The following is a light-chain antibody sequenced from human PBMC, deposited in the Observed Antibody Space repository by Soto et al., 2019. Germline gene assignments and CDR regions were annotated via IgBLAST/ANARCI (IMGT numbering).Light chain of an antibody. CDR3: SSYVGSGTYVL. CDR1: SSDVGTYNL. Sequence: QSVLTQPASVSGSPGQSITISCTGTSSDVGTYNLVSWYQQHPGNAPKLMIYEGNKRPSGVSNRFSGSKSGNTASLTISGLQAEDEGDYHCSSYVGSGTYVLFGGGTKLTVL. CDR2: EGN. V-gene: IGLV2-23*01. J-gene: IGLJ2*01.